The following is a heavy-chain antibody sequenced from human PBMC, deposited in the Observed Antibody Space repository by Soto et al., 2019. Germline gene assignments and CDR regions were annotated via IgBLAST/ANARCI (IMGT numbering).Heavy chain of an antibody. CDR2: IGSSDNKT. J-gene: IGHJ4*02. Sequence: GGSLRHSCASSGFTFISFAMTWARQAPGKGLAWVSTIGSSDNKTYYADSVKGRFTISRDNSKNTLYLQMSSLRAGDTAMYFCANAAHMTTSLLLDYWGQGTQVTVSS. CDR3: ANAAHMTTSLLLDY. D-gene: IGHD4-4*01. V-gene: IGHV3-23*01. CDR1: GFTFISFA.